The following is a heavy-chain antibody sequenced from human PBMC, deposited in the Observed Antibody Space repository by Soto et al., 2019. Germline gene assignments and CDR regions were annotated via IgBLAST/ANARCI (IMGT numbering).Heavy chain of an antibody. Sequence: ASVKVSCKASGYTFTSYGISWVRQAPGQGLEWMGWISAYNGNTNYAQKLQGRVTMTTDTSTSTAYMELRSLRSDDTAVYYCARDRGPPIEWLRRDYYYYGMDVWGQGTTVTVSS. V-gene: IGHV1-18*01. CDR1: GYTFTSYG. CDR2: ISAYNGNT. J-gene: IGHJ6*02. CDR3: ARDRGPPIEWLRRDYYYYGMDV. D-gene: IGHD5-12*01.